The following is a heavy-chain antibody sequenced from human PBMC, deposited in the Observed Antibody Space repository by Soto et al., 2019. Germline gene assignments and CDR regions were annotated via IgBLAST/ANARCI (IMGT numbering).Heavy chain of an antibody. D-gene: IGHD2-21*02. CDR1: GDTFTDYY. CDR3: ERGGHVVVVTAALDY. J-gene: IGHJ4*01. Sequence: QVQLMQSGAEVKKPGASVKVSCKASGDTFTDYYIHWVRQAPGQGLEWMGTVNPSGGHTTYAQHFLGRVTMTRDTSTSTLYMELTSLTSDDTAIYYCERGGHVVVVTAALDYWGHGTLVTVSS. V-gene: IGHV1-46*01. CDR2: VNPSGGHT.